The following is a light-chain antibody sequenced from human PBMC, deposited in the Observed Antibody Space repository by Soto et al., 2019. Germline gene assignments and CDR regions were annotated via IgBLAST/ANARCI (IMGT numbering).Light chain of an antibody. V-gene: IGLV2-14*01. J-gene: IGLJ3*02. CDR3: CSYTRSYTWV. Sequence: QSVLTQPASVSGSPRQSITISCTGTSSDVGDGDFVSWYQQRPGNAPKLMIYKVSNRPSGVSNRFSGSKSGNTASLTISGLQAGDEADYYCCSYTRSYTWVFGGGTRLTVL. CDR2: KVS. CDR1: SSDVGDGDF.